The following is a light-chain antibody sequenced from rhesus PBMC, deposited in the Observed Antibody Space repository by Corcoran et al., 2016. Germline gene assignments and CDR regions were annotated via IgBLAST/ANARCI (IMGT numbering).Light chain of an antibody. Sequence: DVRMTQSPSSLSASVGDTVTITCRASQGIKNYLAWYQQKPGKAPKPLTYSASNLESGVPSRFSGSGSGTYFTLTISSLQPEDFATYYCQQHNNYPPTFGQGTRVEIK. CDR2: SAS. V-gene: IGKV1S14*01. J-gene: IGKJ1*01. CDR1: QGIKNY. CDR3: QQHNNYPPT.